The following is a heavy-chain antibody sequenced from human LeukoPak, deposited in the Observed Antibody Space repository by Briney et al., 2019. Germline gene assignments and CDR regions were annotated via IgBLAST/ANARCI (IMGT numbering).Heavy chain of an antibody. CDR2: INPSGGST. D-gene: IGHD6-19*01. CDR3: ARGAEGAVTHYDY. Sequence: GASVKVSCKASGYTFTSYYMHWVRQAPGQGLEWMGIINPSGGSTSYAQKFQGRVTMTRDTSISTAYMELSRLRSDDTAVYYCARGAEGAVTHYDYWGQGTLVTVSS. V-gene: IGHV1-46*01. CDR1: GYTFTSYY. J-gene: IGHJ4*02.